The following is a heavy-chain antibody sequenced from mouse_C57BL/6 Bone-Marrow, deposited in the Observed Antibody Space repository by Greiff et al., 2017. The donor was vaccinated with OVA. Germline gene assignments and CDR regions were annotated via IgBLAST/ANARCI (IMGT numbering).Heavy chain of an antibody. CDR3: ARSYYYGSSYGYWYFDG. CDR1: GYTFTSYW. V-gene: IGHV1-61*01. J-gene: IGHJ1*03. D-gene: IGHD1-1*01. CDR2: IYPSDSET. Sequence: QVQLQQPGAELVRPGSSVKLSCKASGYTFTSYWMDWVKQRPGQGLEWIGNIYPSDSETHYNQKFKDKATLTVDKSSSTAYMQLSSLTSEDSAVYYCARSYYYGSSYGYWYFDGWGTGTTVTVSS.